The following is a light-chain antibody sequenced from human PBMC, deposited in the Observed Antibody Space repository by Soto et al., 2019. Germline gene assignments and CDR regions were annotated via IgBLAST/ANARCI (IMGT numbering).Light chain of an antibody. J-gene: IGKJ4*01. V-gene: IGKV3-20*01. CDR1: QSVSNNY. Sequence: EIVLTQSPGTLSLSPGERATLSCRASQSVSNNYLAWYQQKPGQAPRLLIYDASSRATGIPDRFSGGGSGTDFTLTISRLEPEDFAVDYCQQFSSYPLTFGGGTKV. CDR2: DAS. CDR3: QQFSSYPLT.